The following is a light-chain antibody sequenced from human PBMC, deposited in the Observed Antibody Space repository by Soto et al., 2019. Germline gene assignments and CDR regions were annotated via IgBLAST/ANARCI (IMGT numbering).Light chain of an antibody. CDR3: QRYNRWPLA. CDR2: WAS. CDR1: QTVLYSSNNKNY. Sequence: DIVMTKSPESLAVALGERATINCQSSQTVLYSSNNKNYLAWYQQKPGQPPKLLIYWASTRESGVPDRFRGSGSGTEFTLTINSLQSEDFAVYDCQRYNRWPLALGGGTKVDI. V-gene: IGKV4-1*01. J-gene: IGKJ4*01.